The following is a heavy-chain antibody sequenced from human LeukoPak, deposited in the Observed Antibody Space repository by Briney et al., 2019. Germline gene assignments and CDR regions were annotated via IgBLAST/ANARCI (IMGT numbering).Heavy chain of an antibody. V-gene: IGHV4-59*01. D-gene: IGHD6-19*01. CDR1: GGSISSYY. J-gene: IGHJ4*02. Sequence: SETLSLTCTVSGGSISSYYWSWIRQPPGKGLEWIGYIYYSGSTNYNPSLKSRVTISVDTSKNQFSLKLNSVTAADTAVYYCARGKDTGYSSGWYDYWGQGTLVTVSS. CDR3: ARGKDTGYSSGWYDY. CDR2: IYYSGST.